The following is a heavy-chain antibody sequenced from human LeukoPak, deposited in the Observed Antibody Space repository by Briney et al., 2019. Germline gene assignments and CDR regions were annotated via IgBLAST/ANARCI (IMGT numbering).Heavy chain of an antibody. D-gene: IGHD3-9*01. CDR2: IYTSGST. CDR3: AREQTYYDILTGLRYYFDY. V-gene: IGHV4-61*09. CDR1: GGSISSGSYY. Sequence: SQTLSLTCTVSGGSISSGSYYWSWIRQPAGKGLEWIGHIYTSGSTNYNPSLKSRVTMSVDTSKNQFSLKLSSVTAADTAVYYCAREQTYYDILTGLRYYFDYWGQGTLVTVSS. J-gene: IGHJ4*02.